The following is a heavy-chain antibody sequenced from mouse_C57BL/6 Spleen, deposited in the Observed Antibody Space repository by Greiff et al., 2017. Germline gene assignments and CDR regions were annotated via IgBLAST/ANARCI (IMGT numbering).Heavy chain of an antibody. J-gene: IGHJ3*01. D-gene: IGHD2-4*01. V-gene: IGHV1-54*01. CDR3: ARRGIYYDYAY. CDR2: INPGSGGT. CDR1: GYAFTNYL. Sequence: VQRVESGAELVRPGTSVKVSCKASGYAFTNYLIEWVKQRPGQGLEWIGVINPGSGGTNYNEKFEGKATLRADKSSSTAYMKLSSLTSEDSAVYCGARRGIYYDYAYWGQGTLVTVSA.